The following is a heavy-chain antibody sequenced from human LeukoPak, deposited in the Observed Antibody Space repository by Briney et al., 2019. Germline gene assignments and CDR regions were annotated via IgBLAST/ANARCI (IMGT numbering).Heavy chain of an antibody. Sequence: GASVKVSCKASGGTFSSYAISWVRQAPGQGLEWMGGIIPIFGTANYAQKLQGRVTMTTDTSTSTAYMELRSLRSDDTAVYYCARDSGDSSGPDAFDIWGQGTMVTVSS. J-gene: IGHJ3*02. V-gene: IGHV1-69*05. D-gene: IGHD3-22*01. CDR2: IIPIFGTA. CDR3: ARDSGDSSGPDAFDI. CDR1: GGTFSSYA.